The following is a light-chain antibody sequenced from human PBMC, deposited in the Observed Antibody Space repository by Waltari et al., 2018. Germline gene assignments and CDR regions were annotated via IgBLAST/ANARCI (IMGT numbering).Light chain of an antibody. CDR2: AAS. V-gene: IGKV3-11*01. J-gene: IGKJ4*01. Sequence: EIVLTQSPATLSLSPWERVTLSCRASQSVSGYLAWYQQKPGQAPRLLIYAASNRAIGIPASFSGSGSGTDFTLIISSLEPEDFAVYYCQQRTNWPPTFGGGTKVEIK. CDR3: QQRTNWPPT. CDR1: QSVSGY.